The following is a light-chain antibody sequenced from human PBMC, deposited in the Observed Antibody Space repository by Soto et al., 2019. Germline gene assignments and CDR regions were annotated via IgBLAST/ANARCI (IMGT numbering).Light chain of an antibody. CDR2: DVA. CDR3: QQYNNWPPWT. V-gene: IGKV3D-15*01. J-gene: IGKJ1*01. CDR1: QSVSNS. Sequence: EIVLTQSPATLSLSPGERATLSCRASQSVSNSLVWYQQKPGQAPRLLMSDVASRATGIPARFSGSGSGTEFTLTISSLQSEDFAVYHCQQYNNWPPWTFGQGTKVDIK.